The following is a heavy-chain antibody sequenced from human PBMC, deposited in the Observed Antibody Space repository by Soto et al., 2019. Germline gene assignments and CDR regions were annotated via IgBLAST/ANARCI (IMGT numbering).Heavy chain of an antibody. CDR3: ATFPANYYDYIWGSYHFDY. CDR1: GFTFSSYA. CDR2: ISGSGGST. Sequence: PGGSLRLSCAASGFTFSSYAMSWVRQAPGKGLEWVSAISGSGGSTYYADSVKGRFTISRDNSKNTLYLQMNSLRAEDTAVYYCATFPANYYDYIWGSYHFDYWGQGTLVTVSS. D-gene: IGHD3-16*02. V-gene: IGHV3-23*01. J-gene: IGHJ4*02.